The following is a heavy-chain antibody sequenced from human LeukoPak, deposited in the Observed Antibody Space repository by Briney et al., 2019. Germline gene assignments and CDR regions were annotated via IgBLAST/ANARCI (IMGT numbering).Heavy chain of an antibody. J-gene: IGHJ4*02. Sequence: GGSLRLSCEASGFTFSSYWMHWVRQVPGKGLVWVSRITDDGSSTSHADSVKGRFSIPRDNAKNSLYLQMNSLRAEDTAVYYCVRGSPVTFDYWGQGTLVTVSS. CDR1: GFTFSSYW. CDR2: ITDDGSST. D-gene: IGHD4-17*01. CDR3: VRGSPVTFDY. V-gene: IGHV3-74*01.